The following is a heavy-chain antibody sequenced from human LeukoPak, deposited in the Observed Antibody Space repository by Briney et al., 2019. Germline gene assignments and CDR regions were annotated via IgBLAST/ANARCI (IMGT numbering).Heavy chain of an antibody. CDR3: ARHTYDFWSGYPSPVDY. CDR2: INHSGST. V-gene: IGHV4-34*01. J-gene: IGHJ4*02. D-gene: IGHD3-3*01. CDR1: GGSFSGYY. Sequence: KPSETLSLTCAVYGGSFSGYYWSWIRQPPGKGLEWIGEINHSGSTNYNPSLRRRVTISVDKSKDHFSLRLSSVTAADTAVYYCARHTYDFWSGYPSPVDYWGQGTLVTVSS.